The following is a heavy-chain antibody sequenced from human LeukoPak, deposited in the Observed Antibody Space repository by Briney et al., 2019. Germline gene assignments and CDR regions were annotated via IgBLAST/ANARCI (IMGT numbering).Heavy chain of an antibody. Sequence: GGSLRLSCAASGFTFDDYGMSWVRQAPGKGLEWVSGINWNGGSTGYADSVKGRFTIARDNAKNSLYLQMNSLRADDTAVFYCASLYSSGWYWDFGAADADYMGVWGKGTTVTVSS. CDR3: ASLYSSGWYWDFGAADADYMGV. V-gene: IGHV3-20*04. CDR1: GFTFDDYG. J-gene: IGHJ6*03. D-gene: IGHD6-19*01. CDR2: INWNGGST.